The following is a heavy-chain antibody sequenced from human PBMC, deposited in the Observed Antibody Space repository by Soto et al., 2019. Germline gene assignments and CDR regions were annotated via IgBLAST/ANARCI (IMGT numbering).Heavy chain of an antibody. CDR3: ASYVATAGFDY. Sequence: SETLSLTCAVSGGSISSGGYSWSWIRQPPGKGLEWIGYMYHSGSTYYNPSLKSRVTISIDRSKNQFSLKLSSVTAADTAVYYCASYVATAGFDYWGQGTLVTVSS. J-gene: IGHJ4*02. D-gene: IGHD5-12*01. V-gene: IGHV4-30-2*01. CDR2: MYHSGST. CDR1: GGSISSGGYS.